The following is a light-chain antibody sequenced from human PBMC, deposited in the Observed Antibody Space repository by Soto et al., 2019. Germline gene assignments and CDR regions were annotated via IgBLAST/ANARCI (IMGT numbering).Light chain of an antibody. J-gene: IGKJ4*01. CDR3: QQYSDSPLT. V-gene: IGKV3-20*01. CDR2: GAS. CDR1: QTVRTNY. Sequence: EIVLTQSPGTLSLSPGERATLSCRASQTVRTNYLAWFQHKPGQAPRLLIYGASSRAIGIPDRFSGSGSGTDFTLTINTLEPEDFAVYFCQQYSDSPLTFGGGTKVEIK.